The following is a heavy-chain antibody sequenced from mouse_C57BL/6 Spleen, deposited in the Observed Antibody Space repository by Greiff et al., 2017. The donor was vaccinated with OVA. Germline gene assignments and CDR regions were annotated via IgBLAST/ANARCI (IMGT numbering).Heavy chain of an antibody. Sequence: EVQLQQSGPELVKPGASVKISCKASGYTFTDYYLNWVKQSHGKSLEWIGDINPNNGGTSYNQKFKGKATLTVDKSSSTAYMELRSLTSEDSAVYYCARQAWFADWGKGTLVTVSA. V-gene: IGHV1-26*01. CDR3: ARQAWFAD. J-gene: IGHJ3*01. CDR2: INPNNGGT. CDR1: GYTFTDYY.